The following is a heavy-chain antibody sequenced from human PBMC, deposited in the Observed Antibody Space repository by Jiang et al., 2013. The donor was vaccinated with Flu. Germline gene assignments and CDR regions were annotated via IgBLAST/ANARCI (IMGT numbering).Heavy chain of an antibody. J-gene: IGHJ3*02. CDR1: GYTSLAML. V-gene: IGHV1-3*01. CDR3: ARRLGYCSSTSCGGAFDI. D-gene: IGHD2-2*01. Sequence: EVKKPGASVKVSCKASGYTSLAMLCIGCARPPDKGLSGWDGSTLAMVTQNIRQKFQGRVTITRDTSASTAYMELSSLRSEDTAVYYCARRLGYCSSTSCGGAFDIWGQGTMVTVSS. CDR2: STLAMVT.